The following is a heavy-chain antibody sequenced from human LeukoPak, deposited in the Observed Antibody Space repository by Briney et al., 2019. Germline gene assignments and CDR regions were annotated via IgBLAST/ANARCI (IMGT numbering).Heavy chain of an antibody. CDR1: GYTFTSYV. J-gene: IGHJ4*02. V-gene: IGHV1-3*04. Sequence: ASVKVSCKASGYTFTSYVIHWVRQAPGQRLEWMGWINTGNGNTKYSQKFQDRVTISRDTSASTAYMELSSLRSEDTAVYYCARDYYDSSGAISFDYWGQGTLVTVSS. CDR2: INTGNGNT. D-gene: IGHD3-22*01. CDR3: ARDYYDSSGAISFDY.